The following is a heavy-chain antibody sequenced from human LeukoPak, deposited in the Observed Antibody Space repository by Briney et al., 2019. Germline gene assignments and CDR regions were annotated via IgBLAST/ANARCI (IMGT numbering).Heavy chain of an antibody. V-gene: IGHV4-61*02. D-gene: IGHD6-6*01. CDR2: IYTSGST. CDR1: GGSISSSSYY. J-gene: IGHJ6*03. Sequence: SETLSLTCTVSGGSISSSSYYWRWIRQPAGKGLEWIGRIYTSGSTNYNPSLKSRVTMSVDTSKNQFSLKLSSVTAADTAVYYCARDGNSSSLYYYYYYYMDVWGKGTTVTVSS. CDR3: ARDGNSSSLYYYYYYYMDV.